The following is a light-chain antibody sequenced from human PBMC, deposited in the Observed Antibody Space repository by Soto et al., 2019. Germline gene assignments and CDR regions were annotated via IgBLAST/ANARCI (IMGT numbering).Light chain of an antibody. CDR3: QQGYSRPRT. CDR1: QGISSY. J-gene: IGKJ1*01. CDR2: AAS. Sequence: IQLTQSPSSLSASVGDRVTINCRASQGISSYLAWYQQKPGKAPKLLIYAASTLQSGVPSRFSGSGSGTDFTLTINSLQPEDFATYFCQQGYSRPRTFGQGTKVDIK. V-gene: IGKV1-9*01.